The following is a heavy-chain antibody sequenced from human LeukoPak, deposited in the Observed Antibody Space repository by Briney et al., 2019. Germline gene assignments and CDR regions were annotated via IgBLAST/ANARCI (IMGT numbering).Heavy chain of an antibody. CDR1: GGTFSSYA. J-gene: IGHJ4*02. CDR2: IIPILGIA. V-gene: IGHV1-69*04. CDR3: ARDPNTDYHDW. D-gene: IGHD3-16*01. Sequence: GSSVKVSCKASGGTFSSYAISWVRQAPGQGLEWMGRIIPILGIANYAQKFQGRVTITRDTSATTAYMELSSLRPEDTALYYCARDPNTDYHDWWGQGTLVTVSS.